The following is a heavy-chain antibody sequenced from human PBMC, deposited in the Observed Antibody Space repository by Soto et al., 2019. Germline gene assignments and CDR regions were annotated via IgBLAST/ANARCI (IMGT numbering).Heavy chain of an antibody. D-gene: IGHD2-15*01. CDR3: ASLGYCSGGSCYWAFDI. CDR1: GYIFTSYW. J-gene: IGHJ3*02. Sequence: PGESLKISCNGSGYIFTSYWIGWVRQMPGKGLEWMGIIYPGDSDTRYSPSFQGQVTISADKSISTAYLQWSSLKASDTAMYYCASLGYCSGGSCYWAFDIWGQGTMVT. CDR2: IYPGDSDT. V-gene: IGHV5-51*01.